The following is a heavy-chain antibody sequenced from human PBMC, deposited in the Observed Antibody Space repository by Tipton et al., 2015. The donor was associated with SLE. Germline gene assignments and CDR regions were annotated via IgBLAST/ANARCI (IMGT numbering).Heavy chain of an antibody. V-gene: IGHV4-34*01. CDR2: INHSGST. CDR1: GGSISSGGYY. CDR3: ARRSWSFDY. D-gene: IGHD6-13*01. Sequence: LRLSCAVSGGSISSGGYYWSWIRQPPGKGLEWIGEINHSGSTNYNPSLKSRVTISVDTSKNQFSLKLSSVTAADTAVYYCARRSWSFDYWGQGTLVTVSS. J-gene: IGHJ4*02.